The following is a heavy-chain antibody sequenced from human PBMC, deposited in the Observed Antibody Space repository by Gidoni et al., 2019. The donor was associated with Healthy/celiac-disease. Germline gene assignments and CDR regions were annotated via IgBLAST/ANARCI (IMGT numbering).Heavy chain of an antibody. V-gene: IGHV4-39*02. Sequence: QLQLQESGPGLVKPSETLSLTCTVSGGSISSSRYYWGWIRQPPGKGLEWIGSIYYSGSTYYNQSLESRVTIAVDTSKNQFSLKLSYVTAADTAVDYCAREFIVVVPAAIPASVRYFDLWGRGTLVTVSS. J-gene: IGHJ2*01. CDR3: AREFIVVVPAAIPASVRYFDL. D-gene: IGHD2-2*01. CDR1: GGSISSSRYY. CDR2: IYYSGST.